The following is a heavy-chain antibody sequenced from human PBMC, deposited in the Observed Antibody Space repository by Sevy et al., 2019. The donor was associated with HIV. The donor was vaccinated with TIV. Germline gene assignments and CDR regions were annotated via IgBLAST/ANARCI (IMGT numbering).Heavy chain of an antibody. V-gene: IGHV3-23*01. D-gene: IGHD1-26*01. J-gene: IGHJ6*03. CDR1: GFTFSSYA. CDR2: ISGSVGST. Sequence: GGSLRLSCAASGFTFSSYAMSWVRQAPGKGLEWVSAISGSVGSTYYADSVKGRFTISRDNSKNTLYLQMNSLRAEDTAVYYCAKGGSRGYYYYMDVWGKGTTVTVSS. CDR3: AKGGSRGYYYYMDV.